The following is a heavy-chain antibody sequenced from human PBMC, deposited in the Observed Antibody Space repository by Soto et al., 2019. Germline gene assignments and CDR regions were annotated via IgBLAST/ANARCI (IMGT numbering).Heavy chain of an antibody. V-gene: IGHV4-34*01. CDR2: INHSGST. Sequence: QVQLQQWGAGLLKPSETLSLTCAVYGGSFSGYYWSWIRQPPGKGLEWIGEINHSGSTNYNPSLKSRVTISVDTSKNQFSLKLSSVTAAETALYYCARGQRPWADYWGQGTLVTVSS. CDR1: GGSFSGYY. D-gene: IGHD7-27*01. CDR3: ARGQRPWADY. J-gene: IGHJ4*02.